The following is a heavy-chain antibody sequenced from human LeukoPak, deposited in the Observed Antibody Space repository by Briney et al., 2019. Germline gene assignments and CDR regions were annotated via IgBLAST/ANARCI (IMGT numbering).Heavy chain of an antibody. V-gene: IGHV4-30-4*01. CDR3: ARIPTSDSSGSTGY. J-gene: IGHJ4*02. D-gene: IGHD3-22*01. CDR1: GGSISSGDYY. CDR2: IYYSGGT. Sequence: PSQTLSLTCTVSGGSISSGDYYWSWIRQPPGKGLEWIGYIYYSGGTYYNPSLKSRVTISVDTSKNQFSLKLSSVTAADTAVYYCARIPTSDSSGSTGYWGQGTLVTVSS.